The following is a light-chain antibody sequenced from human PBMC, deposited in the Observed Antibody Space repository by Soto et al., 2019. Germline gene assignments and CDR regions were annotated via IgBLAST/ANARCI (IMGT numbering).Light chain of an antibody. CDR1: SSDVGGYNY. J-gene: IGLJ3*02. CDR3: SSHAGIINVV. V-gene: IGLV2-8*01. CDR2: EVT. Sequence: QSALTQPPSASGSPGQSVTISCTGTSSDVGGYNYVSWYQQHPGKAPKLMIYEVTKRPSGVPDRLSGSKSGNTASLTVSGLLAEDEADYYCSSHAGIINVVFGGGTKVTVL.